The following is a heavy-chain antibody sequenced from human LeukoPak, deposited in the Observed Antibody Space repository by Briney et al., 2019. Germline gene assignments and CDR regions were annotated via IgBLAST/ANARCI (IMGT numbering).Heavy chain of an antibody. V-gene: IGHV3-48*02. CDR3: ARDVMLSWGMGSYGDHGMDV. D-gene: IGHD4-17*01. CDR1: GFTFSSYS. CDR2: ISSSSTI. Sequence: GGSLRLSCAASGFTFSSYSMNWVRQAPGKGLEWVSYISSSSTIYYADSVEGRFTISRDNAKNSLYLQMNSLRDEDTAVYYCARDVMLSWGMGSYGDHGMDVWGQGTTVTVSS. J-gene: IGHJ6*02.